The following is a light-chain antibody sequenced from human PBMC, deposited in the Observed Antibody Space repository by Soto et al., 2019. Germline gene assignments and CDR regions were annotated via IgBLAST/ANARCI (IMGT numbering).Light chain of an antibody. V-gene: IGKV3-15*01. CDR2: GAS. CDR1: QSVSSN. CDR3: HQYDNWPKT. J-gene: IGKJ5*01. Sequence: EVVVTQSPASLGGSPGGRGTLSFRASQSVSSNLAWYQQNPGQAPSPLIYGASTRATGIPARFSGSGSGTEFTLPTSSLQSEDFAVYYCHQYDNWPKTFGQGPRLEI.